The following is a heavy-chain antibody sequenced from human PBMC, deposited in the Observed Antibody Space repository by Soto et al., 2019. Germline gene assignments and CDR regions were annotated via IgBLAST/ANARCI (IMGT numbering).Heavy chain of an antibody. CDR3: ARDLLLLWFGELLSYYYYYGMDV. CDR1: GYTFTGYY. Sequence: GASVKVSCKASGYTFTGYYMHWVRQAPGQGLEWMGWINPNSGGTNYAQKFQGRVTMTRDTSISTAYMELSRLRSDDPAVYYCARDLLLLWFGELLSYYYYYGMDVWGQGTTVTVSS. CDR2: INPNSGGT. J-gene: IGHJ6*02. V-gene: IGHV1-2*02. D-gene: IGHD3-10*01.